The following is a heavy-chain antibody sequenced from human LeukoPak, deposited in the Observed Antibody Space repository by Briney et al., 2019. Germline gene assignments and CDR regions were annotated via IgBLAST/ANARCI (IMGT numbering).Heavy chain of an antibody. V-gene: IGHV1-69*05. Sequence: SVKVSCKASGGTFSSYAISWVRQAPGQGLEWMGGIIPIFGTANYAQKFQGRVAITTDESTSTAYMELGSLRSEDTAVYYCARGYGAYSSSSGSQFDYWGQGTLVTVSS. D-gene: IGHD6-6*01. CDR2: IIPIFGTA. CDR1: GGTFSSYA. CDR3: ARGYGAYSSSSGSQFDY. J-gene: IGHJ4*02.